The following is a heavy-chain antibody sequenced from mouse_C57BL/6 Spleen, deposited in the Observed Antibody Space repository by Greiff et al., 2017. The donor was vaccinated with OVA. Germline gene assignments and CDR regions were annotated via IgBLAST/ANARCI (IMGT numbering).Heavy chain of an antibody. CDR2: INPNNGGT. D-gene: IGHD1-1*01. Sequence: EVQLQQSGPELVKPGASVKISCKASGYTFTDYYMNWVKQSPGKSLEWIGDINPNNGGTSYNQKFKGKATLTVDKSSSTAYMELRSLTSEDSAVYYCARNGGFYGGSSYGAWFAYWGQGTLVTVSA. V-gene: IGHV1-26*01. CDR1: GYTFTDYY. CDR3: ARNGGFYGGSSYGAWFAY. J-gene: IGHJ3*01.